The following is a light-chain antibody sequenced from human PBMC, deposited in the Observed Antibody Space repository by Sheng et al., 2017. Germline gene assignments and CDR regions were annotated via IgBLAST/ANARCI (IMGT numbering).Light chain of an antibody. CDR3: QVWDTSTYHAI. V-gene: IGLV3-21*03. J-gene: IGLJ2*01. CDR1: NVGRKS. CDR2: DEN. Sequence: SNVLTQPPSVSVAPGTTATLTCGGDNVGRKSVHWYLQKSGQAPVLVLYDENDRPSGIPERFSGSNSGNTATLTISGVVAGDEADYYCQVWDTSTYHAIFGGGYQADRP.